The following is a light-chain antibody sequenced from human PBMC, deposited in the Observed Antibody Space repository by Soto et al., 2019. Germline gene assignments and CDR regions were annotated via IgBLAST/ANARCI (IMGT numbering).Light chain of an antibody. Sequence: DMQLTQSPPFLSASVGDRVTTSCRASQDMNTYIAWYQQKPGKAPKLLIYAASTLQSGVPSRFSGSGSGTDFTLTISSLQPEDFATYYCQQSYSTPWTFGQGTKVDIK. J-gene: IGKJ1*01. CDR3: QQSYSTPWT. CDR1: QDMNTY. V-gene: IGKV1-39*01. CDR2: AAS.